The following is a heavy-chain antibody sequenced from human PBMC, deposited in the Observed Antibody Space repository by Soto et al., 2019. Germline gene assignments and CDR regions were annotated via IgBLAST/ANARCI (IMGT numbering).Heavy chain of an antibody. J-gene: IGHJ6*02. V-gene: IGHV3-30*18. D-gene: IGHD3-10*01. CDR3: AKGQGGSPPGGMDV. CDR2: ISFDGTTI. Sequence: QVVLVESGGGVVQPGRALRLSCAASGFDFTNDGMLWVRQAPGKGLEWVALISFDGTTIHYGDSVKGRFTISRDNSKNTLFLQMNSLRPEDMGVYYCAKGQGGSPPGGMDVWGQGTTVTVSS. CDR1: GFDFTNDG.